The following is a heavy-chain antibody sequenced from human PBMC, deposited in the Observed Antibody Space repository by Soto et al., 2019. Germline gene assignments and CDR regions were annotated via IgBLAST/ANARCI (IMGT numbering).Heavy chain of an antibody. CDR1: GFTFTSPS. D-gene: IGHD3-22*01. V-gene: IGHV1-58*01. CDR3: AADYYDSSGYLDY. CDR2: IVVGSGNT. Sequence: GGSVKGSFKAFGFTFTSPSVQGGGQARGQRLEWIGWIVVGSGNTNYAQKFQERVTITRDMSTSTAYMELSSLRSEDTAVYYCAADYYDSSGYLDYWGQGTLVTVSS. J-gene: IGHJ4*02.